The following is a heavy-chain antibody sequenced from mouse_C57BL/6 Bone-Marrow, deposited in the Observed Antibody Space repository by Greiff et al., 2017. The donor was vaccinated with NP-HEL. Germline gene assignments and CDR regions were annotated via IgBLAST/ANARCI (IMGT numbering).Heavy chain of an antibody. J-gene: IGHJ3*01. V-gene: IGHV5-2*01. D-gene: IGHD2-4*01. CDR2: INSDGGST. Sequence: DVMLVESGGGLVQPGESLKLSCESNEYEFPSHDMSWVRKTPEKRLALVAAINSDGGSTYYPDTMERRFIISRDNTKKTLYLQMSSLRSEDTALYYCARPDDYDGFAYWGQGTLVTVSA. CDR3: ARPDDYDGFAY. CDR1: EYEFPSHD.